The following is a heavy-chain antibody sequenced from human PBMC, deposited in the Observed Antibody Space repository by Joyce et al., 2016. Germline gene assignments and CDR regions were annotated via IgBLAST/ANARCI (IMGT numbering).Heavy chain of an antibody. CDR2: RSYDGSNK. CDR3: AGGILTGYFDY. V-gene: IGHV3-30*03. D-gene: IGHD3-9*01. Sequence: QGQLVESGGGVVQPGRSLRLSCAASGFTFSNYGMHWVRQAPGKGVEGVAVRSYDGSNKHDGDSVKGRFTISRDNSKNTLYLQMNSLRAEDTTVYYCAGGILTGYFDYWGQGTLVTVSS. J-gene: IGHJ4*02. CDR1: GFTFSNYG.